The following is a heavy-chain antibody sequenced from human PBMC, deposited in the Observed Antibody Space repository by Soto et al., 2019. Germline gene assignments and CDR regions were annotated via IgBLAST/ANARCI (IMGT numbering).Heavy chain of an antibody. V-gene: IGHV4-59*12. CDR2: IYYSGST. D-gene: IGHD2-8*02. CDR1: GDSISSYY. J-gene: IGHJ4*02. Sequence: SETLSLTCTVSGDSISSYYWSWIRQPPGKGLEWIGYIYYSGSTNYNPSLKSRVTISVDTSKNQFSLKLTSVTATDTAVYYCARDKITGLFDYWGQGTLVTVSS. CDR3: ARDKITGLFDY.